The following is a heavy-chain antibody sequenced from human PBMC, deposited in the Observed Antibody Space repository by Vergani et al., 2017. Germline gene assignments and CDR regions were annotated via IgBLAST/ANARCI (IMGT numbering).Heavy chain of an antibody. CDR2: ISFDGTNE. CDR3: VSDRGLCAGSSCYTEAWDY. J-gene: IGHJ4*02. CDR1: GFALNRHA. V-gene: IGHV3-30-3*01. Sequence: QVQLVESGGGVVQPGTSLRLSCVVSGFALNRHAMYWVRQAPGKGLEWVVGISFDGTNEYYPDLVKGRFTISRDIAKNTLYLQVRSLRLEDTGVYHCVSDRGLCAGSSCYTEAWDYWGQGTPVTVSS. D-gene: IGHD2-2*02.